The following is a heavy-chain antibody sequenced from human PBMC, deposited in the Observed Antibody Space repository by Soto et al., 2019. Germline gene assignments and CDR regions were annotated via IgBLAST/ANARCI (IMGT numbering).Heavy chain of an antibody. CDR1: GYTFTSYG. CDR3: ARDEDIVVVPADYYIDY. J-gene: IGHJ4*02. Sequence: ASVKVSCKASGYTFTSYGISWVRQAPGQGLEWMGWISAYNGNTNYAQKLQGRVTMTTDTSTSTAYMELRSLRSDDTAVYYCARDEDIVVVPADYYIDYWGQGTLVTVSS. CDR2: ISAYNGNT. V-gene: IGHV1-18*01. D-gene: IGHD2-2*01.